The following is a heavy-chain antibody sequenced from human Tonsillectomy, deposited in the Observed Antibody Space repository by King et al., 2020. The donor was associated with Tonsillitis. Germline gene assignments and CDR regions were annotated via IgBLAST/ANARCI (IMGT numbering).Heavy chain of an antibody. J-gene: IGHJ4*02. CDR3: ARNKDFYDSSGYYYGYYFDY. Sequence: VQLVESGGGVVQPGRSLRLSCAASGFTFSSYAMHWVRQAPGKGLEWVAVISYDGSNKYYADSVKGRFTISRDNSKNMLYLKMNSLRAEDTAVYYCARNKDFYDSSGYYYGYYFDYWGQGTLVTVSS. CDR2: ISYDGSNK. CDR1: GFTFSSYA. D-gene: IGHD3-22*01. V-gene: IGHV3-30-3*01.